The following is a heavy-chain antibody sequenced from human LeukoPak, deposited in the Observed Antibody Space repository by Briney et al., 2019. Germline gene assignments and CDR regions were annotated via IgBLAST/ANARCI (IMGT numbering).Heavy chain of an antibody. Sequence: ASVKVSCKASGYTFTSYGISWVRQAPGQGLEWMGWISAYNGNTNYAQKLQGRVTMTTDTSTSTAYMELRSLRSDDTAVYYCARTRTTVVTHGGFDYWGQGTLVTVSS. CDR2: ISAYNGNT. D-gene: IGHD4-23*01. V-gene: IGHV1-18*01. J-gene: IGHJ4*02. CDR3: ARTRTTVVTHGGFDY. CDR1: GYTFTSYG.